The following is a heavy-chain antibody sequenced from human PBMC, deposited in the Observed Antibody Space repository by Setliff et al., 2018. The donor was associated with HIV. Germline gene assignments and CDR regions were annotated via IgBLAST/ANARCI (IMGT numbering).Heavy chain of an antibody. J-gene: IGHJ4*02. CDR3: ARGQLRYLANDYYFDY. CDR2: VYDSGNT. D-gene: IGHD3-9*01. CDR1: DQLISSGNY. Sequence: SETLSLTCAIPDQLISSGNYWGWIRQPPGRGLEWIGSVYDSGNTYYKPALESRAAISLDTSMNQLSLKLSSVTAADTAVYYCARGQLRYLANDYYFDYWGQGTLVTVSS. V-gene: IGHV4-38-2*01.